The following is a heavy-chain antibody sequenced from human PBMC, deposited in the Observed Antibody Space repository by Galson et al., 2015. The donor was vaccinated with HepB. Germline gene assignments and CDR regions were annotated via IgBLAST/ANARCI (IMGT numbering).Heavy chain of an antibody. Sequence: SVKVSCKASGYTFTSYYMHWVRQAPGQGLEWMGIINPSGGSTSYAQKFQGRVTMTRDTSTSTVYMELSSLRSEDTAVYYCARPSYSSGWWGKAWYFDLWGRGTLVTVSS. J-gene: IGHJ2*01. CDR3: ARPSYSSGWWGKAWYFDL. D-gene: IGHD6-19*01. V-gene: IGHV1-46*01. CDR1: GYTFTSYY. CDR2: INPSGGST.